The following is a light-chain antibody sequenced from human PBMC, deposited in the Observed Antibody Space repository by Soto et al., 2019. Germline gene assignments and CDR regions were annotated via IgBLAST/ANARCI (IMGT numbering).Light chain of an antibody. Sequence: EIGLTQSPGTLSLSPGERATLSCRASQSVGSRYLAWYQQKPCQAPRLLIYGASSRATGVPDRFSGSGSGTDFTLTISRLEPEDFAVYYCQQYGSSPEYTFGQGTKLEIK. CDR3: QQYGSSPEYT. J-gene: IGKJ2*01. CDR2: GAS. CDR1: QSVGSRY. V-gene: IGKV3-20*01.